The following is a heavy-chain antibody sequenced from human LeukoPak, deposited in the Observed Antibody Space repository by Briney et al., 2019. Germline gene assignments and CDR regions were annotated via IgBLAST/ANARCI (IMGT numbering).Heavy chain of an antibody. CDR3: ARTGAAQDY. Sequence: ASVKAACKASGYTFTSYYMHWVRQAPGQGLEWMGIINPSGGSTSYAQKFQGRVTMTRDMSTSTVYMELRSLRSDDTAVYYCARTGAAQDYWGQGTLVTVSS. V-gene: IGHV1-46*01. D-gene: IGHD1-14*01. CDR1: GYTFTSYY. J-gene: IGHJ4*02. CDR2: INPSGGST.